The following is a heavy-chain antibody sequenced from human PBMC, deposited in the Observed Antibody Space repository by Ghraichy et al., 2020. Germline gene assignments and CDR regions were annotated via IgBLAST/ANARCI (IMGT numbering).Heavy chain of an antibody. CDR2: IYTSGST. CDR3: ARDREVTDWNDVPQNYGMDV. D-gene: IGHD1-1*01. Sequence: SETLSLTCTVSGGSISSYYWSWIRQPAGKGLEWIGRIYTSGSTNYNPSLKSRVTMSVDTSKNQFSLKLSSVTAADTAVYYCARDREVTDWNDVPQNYGMDVWGQGTTVTVSS. V-gene: IGHV4-4*07. J-gene: IGHJ6*02. CDR1: GGSISSYY.